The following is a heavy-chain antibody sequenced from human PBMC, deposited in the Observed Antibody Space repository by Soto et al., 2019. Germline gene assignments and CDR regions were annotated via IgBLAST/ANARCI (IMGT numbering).Heavy chain of an antibody. Sequence: GESLKISCKGSGYSFTSYWISWVRQMPGKGLEWMGRIDPSDSYTNYSPSFQGHVTISADKSISTAYLQWSSLKASDTAMYYCARLVRGSSWYGTYYGMDVWGQGTTVTVSS. D-gene: IGHD6-13*01. CDR1: GYSFTSYW. CDR3: ARLVRGSSWYGTYYGMDV. J-gene: IGHJ6*02. V-gene: IGHV5-10-1*01. CDR2: IDPSDSYT.